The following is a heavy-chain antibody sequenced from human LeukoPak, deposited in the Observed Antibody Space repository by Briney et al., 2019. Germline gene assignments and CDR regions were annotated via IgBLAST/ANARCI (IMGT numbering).Heavy chain of an antibody. V-gene: IGHV3-9*01. J-gene: IGHJ4*02. Sequence: GGSLRLSCAASGFTFDDYAMHWVRQAPGKGLEWVSGISWNSGTIGYADSVKGRFTISRDDAKNSLYLQMNSLRAEDTAVYYCARAGLYCSGGSCYTAGGFDYWGQGTLVTVSS. CDR3: ARAGLYCSGGSCYTAGGFDY. CDR2: ISWNSGTI. CDR1: GFTFDDYA. D-gene: IGHD2-15*01.